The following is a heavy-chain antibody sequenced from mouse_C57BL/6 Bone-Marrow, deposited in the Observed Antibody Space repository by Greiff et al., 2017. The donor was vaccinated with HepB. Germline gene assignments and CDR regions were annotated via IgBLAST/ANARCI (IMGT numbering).Heavy chain of an antibody. Sequence: EVQRVESGGGLVQSGGSLSLSCAASGFTFTDYYMSWVRQHPGKALEWLGFIRNKANGYTTEYSASVKGWFTISRDNSQSIIYLQMNALRAEDSATYYCASLVNWDVDYWGQGTTLTVCS. CDR2: IRNKANGYTT. D-gene: IGHD4-1*01. V-gene: IGHV7-3*01. CDR3: ASLVNWDVDY. CDR1: GFTFTDYY. J-gene: IGHJ2*01.